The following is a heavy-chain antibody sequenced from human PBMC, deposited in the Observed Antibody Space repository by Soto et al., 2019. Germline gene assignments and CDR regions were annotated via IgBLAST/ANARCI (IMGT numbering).Heavy chain of an antibody. V-gene: IGHV4-34*01. CDR1: GGSFSGYY. CDR3: ARGLGKYCSGGSCYSSDY. J-gene: IGHJ4*02. CDR2: INHSGST. Sequence: SETLSLTCAVYGGSFSGYYWSWIRQPPGKGLEWIGEINHSGSTNYNPSLKSRVTISVDTSKNQFSLKLSSVTAADTAVYYCARGLGKYCSGGSCYSSDYWGQGTLVTVSS. D-gene: IGHD2-15*01.